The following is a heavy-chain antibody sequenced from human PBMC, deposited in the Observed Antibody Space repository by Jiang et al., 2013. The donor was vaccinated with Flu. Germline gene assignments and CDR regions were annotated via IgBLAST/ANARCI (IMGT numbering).Heavy chain of an antibody. Sequence: VQLVESGGGVVQPGRSLRLSCAASGFTFSTYGMHWVRQAPGKGLEWVAAISYYGNNKYYGDSVKGRFTISRDDAKNTLYLQMNSLRAEDTAVYYCSRGGLEMSDYWGQGTLVTVSS. CDR2: ISYYGNNK. CDR3: SRGGLEMSDY. V-gene: IGHV3-30*03. J-gene: IGHJ4*02. D-gene: IGHD5-24*01. CDR1: GFTFSTYG.